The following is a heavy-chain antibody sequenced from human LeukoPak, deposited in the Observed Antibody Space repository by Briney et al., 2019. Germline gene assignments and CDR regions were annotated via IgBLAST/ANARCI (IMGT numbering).Heavy chain of an antibody. CDR2: INPNSGGT. D-gene: IGHD5-12*01. CDR3: ARGGYSGYDNDY. CDR1: GYTFTGYY. Sequence: ASVKVSCKASGYTFTGYYVHWVRQAPGQGLDWMGWINPNSGGTNFAQKFQGRVTMTRDASISTAYMELSRLRSDDTAVYYCARGGYSGYDNDYWGQGTLVTVSS. V-gene: IGHV1-2*02. J-gene: IGHJ4*02.